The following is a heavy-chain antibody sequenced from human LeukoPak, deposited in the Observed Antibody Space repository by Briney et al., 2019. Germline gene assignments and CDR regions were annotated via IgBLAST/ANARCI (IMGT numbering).Heavy chain of an antibody. D-gene: IGHD3-22*01. Sequence: RGSLRLSCAASGFTSYDYGMSWVRRAPGKGLEWGSGINWNGGSTGYADSVKGRFTISRDNAKNYLYLQMNSLRAEDTALYYCARGSPIEGYYSDSSSSREIYYFDYWGQGTLVTVSS. CDR2: INWNGGST. CDR1: GFTSYDYG. V-gene: IGHV3-20*04. CDR3: ARGSPIEGYYSDSSSSREIYYFDY. J-gene: IGHJ4*02.